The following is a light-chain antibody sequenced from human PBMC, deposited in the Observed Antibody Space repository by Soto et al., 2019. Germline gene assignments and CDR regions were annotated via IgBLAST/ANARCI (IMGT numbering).Light chain of an antibody. CDR1: QNVRYN. CDR2: GAS. CDR3: HQYNSWFT. Sequence: EIVLTQSPATLSVSPGERATLSCRASQNVRYNLAWYQQKPGKAPRLLIYGASTRAIDIPPRFSGSGSGTEFTLTINSLQSEDFAVYYCHQYNSWFTFGQGTKLEIK. V-gene: IGKV3-15*01. J-gene: IGKJ2*01.